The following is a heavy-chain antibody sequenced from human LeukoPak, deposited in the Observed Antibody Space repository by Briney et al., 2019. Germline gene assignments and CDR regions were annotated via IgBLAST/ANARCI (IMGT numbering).Heavy chain of an antibody. J-gene: IGHJ4*02. CDR1: SGSITNYY. CDR3: ARDFVTYNGSGSATDY. Sequence: SETLSLTCTVSSGSITNYYWGWIRQPPGKGLEWIGSIYYSGSTYYNPSLKSRVTISVDTSKNQFSLKLSSVTAADTAVYYCARDFVTYNGSGSATDYWGQGTLVTVSS. D-gene: IGHD3-10*01. V-gene: IGHV4-39*07. CDR2: IYYSGST.